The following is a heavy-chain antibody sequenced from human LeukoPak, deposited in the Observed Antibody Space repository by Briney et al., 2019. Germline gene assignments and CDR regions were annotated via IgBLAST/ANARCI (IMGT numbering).Heavy chain of an antibody. V-gene: IGHV3-48*03. CDR2: ICRGGSIF. J-gene: IGHJ4*02. Sequence: GGPLRLSCAASGFNVRSNYMNEVRQAPGKGLEWIAYICRGGSIFYHAEAVMRRFSISRDNAKNSVSLQMNSLRAEDTAVYYCAREEAYCSGTSCFRFFDYWGQGTLVSVSS. D-gene: IGHD2-15*01. CDR1: GFNVRSNY. CDR3: AREEAYCSGTSCFRFFDY.